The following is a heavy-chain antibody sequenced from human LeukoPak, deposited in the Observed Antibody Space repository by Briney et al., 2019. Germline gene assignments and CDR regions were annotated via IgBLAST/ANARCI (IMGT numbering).Heavy chain of an antibody. D-gene: IGHD3-3*01. CDR1: GGSISSYY. J-gene: IGHJ4*02. Sequence: SETLSLTCTVSGGSISSYYWSWIRQPPGKGLEWIGYIYYSGSTNYNPSLKSRVTISVDTSKNRFSLKLSSVTAAGTAVYYCARRGQSGFYFDYWGQGTLVTVSS. CDR3: ARRGQSGFYFDY. V-gene: IGHV4-59*08. CDR2: IYYSGST.